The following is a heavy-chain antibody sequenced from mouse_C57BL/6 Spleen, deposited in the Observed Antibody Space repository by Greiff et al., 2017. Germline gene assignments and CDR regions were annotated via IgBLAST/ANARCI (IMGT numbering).Heavy chain of an antibody. J-gene: IGHJ3*01. V-gene: IGHV1-69*01. Sequence: QVQLQQSGAELVMPGASVKLSCKASGYTFTSYWMHWVKQRPGQGLEWIGEIDPSDSYTNYNQKFKGKSTLTVDKSSSTAYMQLSSLTSEDSAVYYCARYYGSEAWFAYWGQGTLVTVSA. CDR3: ARYYGSEAWFAY. D-gene: IGHD1-1*01. CDR2: IDPSDSYT. CDR1: GYTFTSYW.